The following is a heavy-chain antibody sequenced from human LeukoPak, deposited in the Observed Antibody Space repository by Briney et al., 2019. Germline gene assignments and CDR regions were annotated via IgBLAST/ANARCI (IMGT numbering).Heavy chain of an antibody. CDR3: AAAITIFGVVP. V-gene: IGHV3-30*03. CDR1: GFTFSSHG. CDR2: ISADGDTK. Sequence: GGSLRLSCAASGFTFSSHGMHWVRQAPGKGLEWVVVISADGDTKYYADSVKGRFTISRDNAKNSLYLQMNSLRAEDTAVYYCAAAITIFGVVPWGQGTLVTVSS. J-gene: IGHJ5*02. D-gene: IGHD3-3*01.